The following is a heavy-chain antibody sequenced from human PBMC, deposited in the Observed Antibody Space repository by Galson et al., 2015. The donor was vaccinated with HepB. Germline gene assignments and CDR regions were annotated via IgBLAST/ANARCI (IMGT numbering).Heavy chain of an antibody. CDR2: TNWNGDRI. CDR3: ARTEVVDDVPSDS. D-gene: IGHD2-15*01. J-gene: IGHJ5*02. V-gene: IGHV3-9*01. CDR1: GFMFDDYA. Sequence: SLRLSCAVSGFMFDDYAMYWVRQAPGKGLEWVSGTNWNGDRIGYADSVKGRFTFSRDNARNSLYLQMNSLRVEDTALYYCARTEVVDDVPSDSWGQGTLVTVSS.